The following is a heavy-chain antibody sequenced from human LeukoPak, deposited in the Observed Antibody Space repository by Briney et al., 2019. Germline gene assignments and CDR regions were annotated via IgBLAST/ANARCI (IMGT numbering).Heavy chain of an antibody. D-gene: IGHD3-10*01. J-gene: IGHJ4*02. CDR2: ISSSGSTI. CDR1: GFTFSSYE. V-gene: IGHV3-48*03. CDR3: ARLDYYGSGSYSDY. Sequence: GGSLRLSCAASGFTFSSYEMNWVRQAPGKGLEWVSYISSSGSTIYYADSVKGRFTISRDNARNSLYLQMNSLRAEDTAVYYCARLDYYGSGSYSDYWGQGTLVTVSS.